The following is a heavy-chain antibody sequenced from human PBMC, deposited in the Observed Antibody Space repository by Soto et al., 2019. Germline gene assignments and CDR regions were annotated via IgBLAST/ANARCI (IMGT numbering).Heavy chain of an antibody. CDR3: ARSSVRYGSGADP. J-gene: IGHJ5*02. V-gene: IGHV1-3*01. CDR2: INAGNGNT. D-gene: IGHD3-10*01. CDR1: GYTFTSYA. Sequence: QVQLVQSGAEVKKPGASVKVSCKASGYTFTSYAMHWVRQAPGQRLEWMGWINAGNGNTKYSQKFQGRVTITRDTPARTAYMELGSLRSEDTAVYYCARSSVRYGSGADPWGQGTLVTVSS.